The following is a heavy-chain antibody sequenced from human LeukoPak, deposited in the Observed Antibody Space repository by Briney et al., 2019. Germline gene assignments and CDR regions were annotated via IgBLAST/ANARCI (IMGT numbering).Heavy chain of an antibody. J-gene: IGHJ4*02. D-gene: IGHD3-10*01. CDR1: GFTVSSNY. CDR3: ATDYASGTYYTLDY. CDR2: IYSGGST. V-gene: IGHV3-66*01. Sequence: GGSLRLSCAASGFTVSSNYMSWVRQAPGKGLEWVSVIYSGGSTYYADSVKGRFTISRDNSKNTLYLQMNSLRAEDTAVYYCATDYASGTYYTLDYWGQGTLVTVSS.